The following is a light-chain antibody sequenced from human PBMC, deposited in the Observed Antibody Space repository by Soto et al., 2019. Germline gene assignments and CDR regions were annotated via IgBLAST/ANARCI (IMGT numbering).Light chain of an antibody. CDR2: EVS. CDR1: SSDVGGYNY. J-gene: IGLJ1*01. V-gene: IGLV2-14*01. Sequence: SVLAQPASVSESPGQSITISCTVTSSDVGGYNYVSWYQQHPGKAPKLMIYEVSNRPSGVSNRFSGSKSGNTASLIISGLQAEDEADYYCSSYTSTTTLDVFGTGTKVTVL. CDR3: SSYTSTTTLDV.